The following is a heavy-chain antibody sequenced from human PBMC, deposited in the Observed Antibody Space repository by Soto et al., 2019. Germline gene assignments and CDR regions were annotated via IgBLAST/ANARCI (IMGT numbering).Heavy chain of an antibody. V-gene: IGHV4-30-4*01. CDR2: VYYTGST. CDR3: YRKRSNSPDYFEF. J-gene: IGHJ4*02. D-gene: IGHD1-26*01. CDR1: GDYFIRDPYY. Sequence: SETLSLTCTVCGDYFIRDPYYWTWVRQPPGKGVEWVGHVYYTGSTNYNQSLKSRLTLSLDTSKNQFSLKLNSASAADTAVYYYYRKRSNSPDYFEFGGQGTLVTVSS.